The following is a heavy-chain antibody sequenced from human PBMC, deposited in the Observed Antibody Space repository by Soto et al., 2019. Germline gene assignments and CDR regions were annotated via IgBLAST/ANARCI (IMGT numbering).Heavy chain of an antibody. J-gene: IGHJ4*02. CDR2: ISPFFGTT. CDR3: AREVVTETTWGSFDA. V-gene: IGHV1-69*01. CDR1: GGGTLSNDA. D-gene: IGHD2-21*02. Sequence: QVHLVQSGADGRKSGSSVRVSCTASGGGTLSNDAISWVRQAPGQGLEWLGRISPFFGTTDYSQSFQGRLTMTADASTGTVYMDVRSLKSDDTAGYYCAREVVTETTWGSFDAWGQGTLVTVSS.